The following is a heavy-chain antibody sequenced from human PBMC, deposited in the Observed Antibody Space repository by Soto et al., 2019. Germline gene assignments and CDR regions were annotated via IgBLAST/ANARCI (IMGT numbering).Heavy chain of an antibody. D-gene: IGHD2-2*02. CDR3: TRELGDIVVVPADIGYYYYGMDV. CDR2: ISAYNGNT. V-gene: IGHV1-18*01. J-gene: IGHJ6*02. CDR1: GYTFTSYG. Sequence: QVQLVQSGAEVKKPGASVKVSCKASGYTFTSYGISWVRQAPGQGLEWMGWISAYNGNTNYAQKLQGRVTMTTDTSTSTAYMELRSLRYDDTDVYYCTRELGDIVVVPADIGYYYYGMDVWGQGTTVTVSS.